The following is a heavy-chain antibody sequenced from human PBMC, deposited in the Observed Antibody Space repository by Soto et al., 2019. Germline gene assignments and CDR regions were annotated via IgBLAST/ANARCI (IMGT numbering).Heavy chain of an antibody. CDR1: GGSISSYY. CDR3: AIGPRPYYFDY. Sequence: PSETLSLTCTASGGSISSYYWSWIRQPPGKGLEWIGYIYYSGSTNYNPSLKSRVTISVDTSKNQFSLKPSSVTAADTAVYYCAIGPRPYYFDYWGQGTLVTVSS. CDR2: IYYSGST. V-gene: IGHV4-59*01. J-gene: IGHJ4*02.